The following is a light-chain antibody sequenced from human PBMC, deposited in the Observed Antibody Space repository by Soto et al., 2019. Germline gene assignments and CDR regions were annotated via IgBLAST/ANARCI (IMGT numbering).Light chain of an antibody. CDR3: QQYSEWPWT. CDR1: QGVGSS. Sequence: EIVMTRSPATLSVSPGERATLSCRASQGVGSSVAWYQHKPGQTPRPLMHGASTRAIGIPARFSGSGSGTEFTLTISSLQSEDFAVYYCQQYSEWPWTFGQGTKVEIK. J-gene: IGKJ1*01. V-gene: IGKV3-15*01. CDR2: GAS.